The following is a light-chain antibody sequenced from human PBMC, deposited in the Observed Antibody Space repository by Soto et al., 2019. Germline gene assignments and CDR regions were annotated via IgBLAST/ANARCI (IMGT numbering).Light chain of an antibody. CDR1: QSVRTS. CDR3: QQRSDWSVT. CDR2: DAS. V-gene: IGKV3-11*01. Sequence: EIVLTQSPATLSLSPGERATLSCRASQSVRTSLAWYQQKPDQAPRLLIYDASNRATGIPVRFSGSGSGTDFTLTISRLEPEDFAVYYCQQRSDWSVTFGPGTKVDNK. J-gene: IGKJ3*01.